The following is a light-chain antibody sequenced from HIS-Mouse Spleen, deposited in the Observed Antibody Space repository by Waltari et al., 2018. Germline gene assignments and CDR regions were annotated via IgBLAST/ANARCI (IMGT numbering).Light chain of an antibody. CDR3: QQYYSTPT. Sequence: DIVMTQSPDSLAVSLAERATINGKSSQSVLYSSNNKNYLAWYQQKPGQPPKLLIYWASTRESGVPDRFSGSGSGTDFTLTISSLQAEDVAVYYCQQYYSTPTFGGGTKVEIK. CDR1: QSVLYSSNNKNY. V-gene: IGKV4-1*01. CDR2: WAS. J-gene: IGKJ4*01.